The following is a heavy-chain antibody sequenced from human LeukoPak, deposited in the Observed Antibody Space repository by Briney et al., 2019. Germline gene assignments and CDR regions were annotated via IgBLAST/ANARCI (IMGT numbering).Heavy chain of an antibody. Sequence: PGGSLRLSCAAPGFTFSSYAMRWVRQAPGKGLEWVAVISYDGSNKYYADSVNGRFTISRDNSKNTLYLQMNSLRAEDTAVYYCAKDPYFYDSSGYYRPYYYYGMDVWGQGTTVTVSS. J-gene: IGHJ6*02. CDR3: AKDPYFYDSSGYYRPYYYYGMDV. CDR2: ISYDGSNK. V-gene: IGHV3-30-3*01. D-gene: IGHD3-22*01. CDR1: GFTFSSYA.